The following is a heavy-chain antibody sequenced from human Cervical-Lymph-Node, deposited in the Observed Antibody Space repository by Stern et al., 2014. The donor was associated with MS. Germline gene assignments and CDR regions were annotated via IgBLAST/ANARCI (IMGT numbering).Heavy chain of an antibody. CDR1: GFTFNNAW. CDR3: TTPLMIMLGGVLRSMDA. CDR2: IAPKSDGGTP. J-gene: IGHJ6*02. D-gene: IGHD3-16*01. Sequence: EVQLVESGGDLAKPGGSLRLSCAASGFTFNNAWMRWVRQAPGKGLEWVGRIAPKSDGGTPDYAAPVAGRFTISRDDSRDTLFLEMSSLKIEDTAIYYCTTPLMIMLGGVLRSMDAWGQGTTVTVS. V-gene: IGHV3-15*04.